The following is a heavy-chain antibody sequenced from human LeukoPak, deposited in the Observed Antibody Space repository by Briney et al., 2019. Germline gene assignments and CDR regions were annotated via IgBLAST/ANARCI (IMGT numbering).Heavy chain of an antibody. Sequence: ASVKVSCKTSGYTFTDYYMRWVRQAPGQGLEWMGRINPSSGGTNYAQKFQGRVTMTRDTSISTAYMELSRLRSDDTAVYYCARDPSGAINWFDPWGQGTLVTVSS. J-gene: IGHJ5*02. D-gene: IGHD4/OR15-4a*01. CDR3: ARDPSGAINWFDP. CDR1: GYTFTDYY. V-gene: IGHV1-2*06. CDR2: INPSSGGT.